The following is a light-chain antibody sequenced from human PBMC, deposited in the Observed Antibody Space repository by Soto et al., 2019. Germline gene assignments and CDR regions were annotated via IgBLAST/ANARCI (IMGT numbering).Light chain of an antibody. CDR1: QGISTD. Sequence: DIQMTQSPSSLSASVGDRVTITCRASQGISTDLQWYQQKPGKAPKRLIYAASSLQSGVPSRFSGSGSGTEFTLTISRLQPEDFATYYCQQHNSYPHTFGGGTKVEIK. CDR2: AAS. CDR3: QQHNSYPHT. J-gene: IGKJ4*01. V-gene: IGKV1-17*01.